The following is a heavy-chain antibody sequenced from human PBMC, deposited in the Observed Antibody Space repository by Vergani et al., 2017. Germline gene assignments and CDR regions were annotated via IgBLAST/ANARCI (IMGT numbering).Heavy chain of an antibody. J-gene: IGHJ4*02. CDR3: LVASPFDY. V-gene: IGHV3-48*01. CDR2: ISSSSSTI. CDR1: GFTFSSYS. D-gene: IGHD2-15*01. Sequence: EVQLVESGGGLVQPGGSLRLSCAASGFTFSSYSMNWVRQAPGKGLEWVSYISSSSSTIYYADSVKGRFTFSRDNAKNSLYLQMNSLRAEDTAVYYCLVASPFDYWGQGTLVTVSS.